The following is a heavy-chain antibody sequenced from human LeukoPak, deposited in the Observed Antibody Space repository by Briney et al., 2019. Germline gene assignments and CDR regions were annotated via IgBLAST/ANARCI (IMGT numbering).Heavy chain of an antibody. J-gene: IGHJ3*02. CDR1: GGSFSGYY. CDR3: ASFPKYYYDSSGRRAFDI. V-gene: IGHV4-39*01. Sequence: SETLSLTCAVYGGSFSGYYWGWIRQPPGKGLEWIGSIYYSGSTYYNPSLKSRVTISVDTSKNQFSLKLSSVTAADTAVYYCASFPKYYYDSSGRRAFDIWGQGTMVTVSS. D-gene: IGHD3-22*01. CDR2: IYYSGST.